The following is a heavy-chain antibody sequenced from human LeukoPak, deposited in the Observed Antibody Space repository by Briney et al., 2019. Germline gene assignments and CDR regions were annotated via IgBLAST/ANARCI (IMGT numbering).Heavy chain of an antibody. Sequence: GGSLRLSCAASGFTFSSYGMHWVRQAPGKGLEWVSAISGSGGSTYYADSVKGRFTISRDNSKNTLYLQMNSLRAEDTAVYYCAKDLPSSYSSGPTYFDYWGQGTLVTVSS. CDR2: ISGSGGST. J-gene: IGHJ4*02. V-gene: IGHV3-23*01. CDR3: AKDLPSSYSSGPTYFDY. CDR1: GFTFSSYG. D-gene: IGHD6-19*01.